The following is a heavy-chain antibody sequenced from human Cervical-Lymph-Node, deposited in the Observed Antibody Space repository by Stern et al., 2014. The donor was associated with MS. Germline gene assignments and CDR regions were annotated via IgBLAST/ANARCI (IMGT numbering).Heavy chain of an antibody. J-gene: IGHJ6*02. D-gene: IGHD6-13*01. CDR2: IYPGGSDT. V-gene: IGHV5-51*01. CDR1: GYSFTNYW. CDR3: ARHRQQTLYGMDV. Sequence: MQLVQSGAEVKKPGESLKISCKGSGYSFTNYWIGWVRQIPGKGLEWMGVIYPGGSDTRYSPSFQGRVTISADKSISTAYLQWSSLKASDTAMYYCARHRQQTLYGMDVWGQGTTVTVSS.